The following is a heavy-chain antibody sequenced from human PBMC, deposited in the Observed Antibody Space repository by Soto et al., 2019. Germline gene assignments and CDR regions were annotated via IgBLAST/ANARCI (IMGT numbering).Heavy chain of an antibody. CDR1: GFSLSSSGVG. Sequence: QITLKESGPTLVKPTQTVTLTCTFSGFSLSSSGVGVGWIRQPPGKALEWLALIYWDDDKRYNSSLKSRLTITKDTSKNQVVLTMTNMDPVDTATYYCAHLGIHRSGYHPFDYWGQGTLVTVSS. CDR2: IYWDDDK. V-gene: IGHV2-5*02. D-gene: IGHD6-25*01. CDR3: AHLGIHRSGYHPFDY. J-gene: IGHJ4*02.